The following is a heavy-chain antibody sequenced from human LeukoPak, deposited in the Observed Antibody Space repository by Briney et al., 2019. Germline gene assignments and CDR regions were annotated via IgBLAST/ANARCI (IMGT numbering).Heavy chain of an antibody. D-gene: IGHD2-15*01. CDR3: AKGGVVHAFDI. CDR1: GFTFSSYE. J-gene: IGHJ3*02. Sequence: GGSLRLSCAASGFTFSSYEMNWVRQAPGKGLEWVSAINGNGGSTYYADSVKGRFTVSRDNSKNTLYLQMNSLRAEDTAVYYCAKGGVVHAFDIWGQGTMVTVSS. CDR2: INGNGGST. V-gene: IGHV3-23*01.